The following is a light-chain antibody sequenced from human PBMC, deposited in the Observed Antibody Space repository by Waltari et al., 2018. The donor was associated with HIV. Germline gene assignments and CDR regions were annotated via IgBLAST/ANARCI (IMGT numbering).Light chain of an antibody. V-gene: IGKV4-1*01. Sequence: DIVVTQSPASLSVSLGGRATLTCRSTQSLLHSSSNKNYLAWYQLKPGQPPKLLIYWASTRASGVPARFSGSGSGTNFTLTINGLQAEDVAIYYCQQFYSTTWSFGPGTRVDI. J-gene: IGKJ1*01. CDR3: QQFYSTTWS. CDR1: QSLLHSSSNKNY. CDR2: WAS.